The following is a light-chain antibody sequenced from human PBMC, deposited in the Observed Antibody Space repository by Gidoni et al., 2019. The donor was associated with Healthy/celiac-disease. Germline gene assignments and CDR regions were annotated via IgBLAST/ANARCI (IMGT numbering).Light chain of an antibody. Sequence: ETVLTQSPATLSLSPGERATLSCRASQSVSSYLAWYQQKPGQAPRLLIYDASNRATGIPARFSGSGSGTDFTLTISSLEPEDFAVYYCQQRSNWPRTFGQXTKLEIK. CDR3: QQRSNWPRT. CDR2: DAS. V-gene: IGKV3-11*01. J-gene: IGKJ2*01. CDR1: QSVSSY.